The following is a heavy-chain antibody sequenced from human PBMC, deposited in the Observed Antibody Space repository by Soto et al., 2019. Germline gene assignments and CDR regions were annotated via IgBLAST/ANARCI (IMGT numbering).Heavy chain of an antibody. D-gene: IGHD3-3*01. CDR2: IYYSGST. V-gene: IGHV4-61*01. Sequence: QVQLQESGPGLVKPSETLSLTCTVSGGSVSSGSYYWSWIRQPPGKGLEWIGYIYYSGSTNYNPSLKSRVTISVDTSKNQFSLKLSSVTAADTAVYYCARDRSGLCLDWGQGTLVTVSS. J-gene: IGHJ4*02. CDR1: GGSVSSGSYY. CDR3: ARDRSGLCLD.